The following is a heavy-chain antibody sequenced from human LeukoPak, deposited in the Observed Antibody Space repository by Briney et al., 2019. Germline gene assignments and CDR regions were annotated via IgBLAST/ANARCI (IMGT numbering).Heavy chain of an antibody. V-gene: IGHV3-48*03. CDR3: ARDGRYSNYGDFDY. CDR1: GFTFSSYE. CDR2: ISSSGSTI. J-gene: IGHJ4*02. Sequence: GGSLRLSCAASGFTFSSYEMNWVRQAPGKGLEWVSYISSSGSTIYYPDSVKGRFTISRDNAKNSLYLQINSLRAEDTAVYYCARDGRYSNYGDFDYWGQGTLVTVSS. D-gene: IGHD4-11*01.